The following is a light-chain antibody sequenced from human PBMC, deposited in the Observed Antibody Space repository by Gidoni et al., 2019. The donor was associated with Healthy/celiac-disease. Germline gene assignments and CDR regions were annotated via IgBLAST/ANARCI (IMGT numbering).Light chain of an antibody. CDR1: NIGSKS. J-gene: IGLJ3*02. V-gene: IGLV3-21*02. CDR3: QVWDSSSDHPGV. CDR2: DDS. Sequence: SYVLTQPPSVSVAPGQTARITFGGNNIGSKSVHWYQKKPGQAPVLVVYDDSDRPSGLPERFSGSNSGNTATLTISRVEAGDEADYYCQVWDSSSDHPGVFGGGTKLTVL.